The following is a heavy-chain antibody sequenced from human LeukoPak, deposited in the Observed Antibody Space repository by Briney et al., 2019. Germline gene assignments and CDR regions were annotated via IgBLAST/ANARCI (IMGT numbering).Heavy chain of an antibody. Sequence: GGSLRLSCAASGFTFSNYAMNWVRQAPGRGLEWVSVISGSGVNTYYADSVKGRFTISRGNSRNTLYLQMSSLRAEDTAVYYCATSFGPVIAAAGTGADWGHGTLVTVSS. CDR2: ISGSGVNT. D-gene: IGHD6-13*01. CDR1: GFTFSNYA. CDR3: ATSFGPVIAAAGTGAD. J-gene: IGHJ4*01. V-gene: IGHV3-23*01.